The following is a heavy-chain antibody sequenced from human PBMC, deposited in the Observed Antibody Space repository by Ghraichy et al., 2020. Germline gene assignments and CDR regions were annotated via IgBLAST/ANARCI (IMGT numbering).Heavy chain of an antibody. D-gene: IGHD1-1*01. Sequence: GGSLRLSCAASGFTFSSYAMHWVRQAPGKGLEWVAVISYDGSNKYYADSVKGRFTISRDNSKNTLYLQMNSLRAEDTAVYYCARVESDGDYYYYYMDVWGKGTTVTVSS. V-gene: IGHV3-30*04. CDR3: ARVESDGDYYYYYMDV. CDR2: ISYDGSNK. J-gene: IGHJ6*03. CDR1: GFTFSSYA.